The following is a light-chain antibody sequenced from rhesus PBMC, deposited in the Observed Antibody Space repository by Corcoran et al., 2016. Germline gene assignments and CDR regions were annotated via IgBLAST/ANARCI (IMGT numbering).Light chain of an antibody. Sequence: DIQMTQSPSSLSASVGDTVTITCRASQSIRSWLDWYQQKPGKVPKLLIYKASSLQSGVPSRFSGSGSGTDFTLTISTIQPEDFATYCCLQYNSGQYSFGQGTKVEIK. J-gene: IGKJ2*01. CDR3: LQYNSGQYS. CDR2: KAS. V-gene: IGKV1-22*01. CDR1: QSIRSW.